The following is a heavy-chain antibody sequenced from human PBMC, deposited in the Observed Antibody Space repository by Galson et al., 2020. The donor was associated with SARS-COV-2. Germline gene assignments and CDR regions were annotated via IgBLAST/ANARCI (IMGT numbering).Heavy chain of an antibody. V-gene: IGHV4-59*01. Sequence: ETSETLSLTCSVSAAHMSSYYWSWIRQPPGKGLEWIGYISYSGSTSYNPSLRSRVTISVDLSKNQLSLKVTSVTAADTAVYYCARDPAPLYGDNYYYGMDVWGRGTTVTVSS. CDR1: AAHMSSYY. CDR3: ARDPAPLYGDNYYYGMDV. CDR2: ISYSGST. D-gene: IGHD4-17*01. J-gene: IGHJ6*02.